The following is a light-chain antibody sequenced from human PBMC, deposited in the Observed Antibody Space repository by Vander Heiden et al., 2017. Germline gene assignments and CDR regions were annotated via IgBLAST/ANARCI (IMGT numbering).Light chain of an antibody. J-gene: IGKJ1*01. CDR2: GAS. CDR1: QSVSSSY. V-gene: IGKV3-20*01. CDR3: QQYCSAPSWRT. Sequence: EIVLTQSPGTLSLSPGERATLSCRASQSVSSSYLAWYQQKPGQAPRLLIYGASSRATGIPDRFSGSGYGTDFTLTISRLEPEDFAVYYCQQYCSAPSWRTFGQGTKVEIK.